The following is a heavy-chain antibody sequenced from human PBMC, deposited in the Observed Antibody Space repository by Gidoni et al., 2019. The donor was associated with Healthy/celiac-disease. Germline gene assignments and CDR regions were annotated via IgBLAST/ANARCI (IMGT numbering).Heavy chain of an antibody. V-gene: IGHV1-18*01. D-gene: IGHD6-13*01. CDR2: ISAYNGNT. CDR1: GYTFTSYG. J-gene: IGHJ6*02. CDR3: ARGIVEQQLVRYYYGMDV. Sequence: QVQLVQSGAGVKKPGASVKVSCKASGYTFTSYGIRWGRQAPGQGREWMGWISAYNGNTNYAQKLQGRVTMTTDTSTSTVYIELRSLRSDDTAVYYCARGIVEQQLVRYYYGMDVWGQGTTVTVSS.